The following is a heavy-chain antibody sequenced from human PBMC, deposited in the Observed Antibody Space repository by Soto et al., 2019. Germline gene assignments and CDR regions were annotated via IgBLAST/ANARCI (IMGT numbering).Heavy chain of an antibody. D-gene: IGHD2-15*01. Sequence: QITLKESGPTLVKPTQTLTLTCTFSGFSLSSSGVGVGWIRQPPGKAPEWLALIYWDEDKRYSPSLKTRLTITKNTSTNEVVLTMTNMDPVDTGTYYCAHKGGRGAGMDAWGQGTTVTVSS. CDR2: IYWDEDK. CDR3: AHKGGRGAGMDA. CDR1: GFSLSSSGVG. J-gene: IGHJ6*02. V-gene: IGHV2-5*02.